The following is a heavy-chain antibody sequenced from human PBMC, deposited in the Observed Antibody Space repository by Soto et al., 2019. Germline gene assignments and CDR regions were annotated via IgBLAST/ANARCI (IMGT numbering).Heavy chain of an antibody. CDR3: VKGNQLLRYYFEF. D-gene: IGHD2-15*01. J-gene: IGHJ4*02. CDR1: GFTFSNCA. V-gene: IGHV3-64D*06. Sequence: PGGSLRLSCSVSGFTFSNCAMHWVRQAPGEGLEYVSGITSDGDSTYHADSVKGRFTISRDNSKNTLYLQMSSLRVEDTAIYYCVKGNQLLRYYFEFWGQGTLVTVSS. CDR2: ITSDGDST.